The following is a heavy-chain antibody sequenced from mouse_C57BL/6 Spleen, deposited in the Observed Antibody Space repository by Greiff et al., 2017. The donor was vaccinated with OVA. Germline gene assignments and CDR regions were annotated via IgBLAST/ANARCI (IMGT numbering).Heavy chain of an antibody. Sequence: EVMLVESGAGLVKPGGSLKLSCAASGFTFSSYAMSWVRQTPEKRLEWVAYISSGGDYTYYADTVKGRYTISRDNARNTLYLQMSSLKSEDTAMYYGTSGDYGSSRFAYWGQGTLVTVSA. J-gene: IGHJ3*01. CDR3: TSGDYGSSRFAY. CDR2: ISSGGDYT. D-gene: IGHD1-1*01. V-gene: IGHV5-9-1*02. CDR1: GFTFSSYA.